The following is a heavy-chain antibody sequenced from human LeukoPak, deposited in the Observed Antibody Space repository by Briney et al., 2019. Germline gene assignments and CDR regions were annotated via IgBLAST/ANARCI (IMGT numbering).Heavy chain of an antibody. Sequence: SQTLSLTCAVSGGSISSGGYSWSWIRQPPGKGLEWIGYIYHSGSTFYNPSLKSRVTISVDRSKNQFSLKLSSVTAAGTAVYYCAREYSSSRHFDYWGQGTLVTVSS. V-gene: IGHV4-30-2*01. J-gene: IGHJ4*02. D-gene: IGHD6-13*01. CDR2: IYHSGST. CDR3: AREYSSSRHFDY. CDR1: GGSISSGGYS.